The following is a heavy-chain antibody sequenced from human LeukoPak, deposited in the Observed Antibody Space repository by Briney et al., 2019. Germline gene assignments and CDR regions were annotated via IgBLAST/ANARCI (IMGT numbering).Heavy chain of an antibody. CDR2: ISYDGSNK. V-gene: IGHV3-30*03. CDR3: RAGDDILTGRPYYYYGMDV. J-gene: IGHJ6*02. D-gene: IGHD3-9*01. Sequence: GGSLRLSCAASGFTFSSYGMHWVRQAPGKGLEWVAVISYDGSNKYYAGSVKGRFTISRDNSKNTLYLQMNSLRAEDTAVYYCRAGDDILTGRPYYYYGMDVWGQGTTVTVSS. CDR1: GFTFSSYG.